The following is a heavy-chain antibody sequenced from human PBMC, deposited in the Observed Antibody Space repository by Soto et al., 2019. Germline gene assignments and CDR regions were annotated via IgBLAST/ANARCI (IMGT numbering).Heavy chain of an antibody. D-gene: IGHD1-1*01. CDR3: VSVTGTWATFDY. J-gene: IGHJ4*02. CDR2: IKPNSGGT. CDR1: GYTYTGYY. Sequence: QVQLVQSGAEVKKPGASVKVSCKASGYTYTGYYMHWVRQAPGQGLEWMGWIKPNSGGTNYAQRFQGRVTMTRDTSISTAYMELSRLRSDDTAVYYCVSVTGTWATFDYWGQGTLVTVSS. V-gene: IGHV1-2*02.